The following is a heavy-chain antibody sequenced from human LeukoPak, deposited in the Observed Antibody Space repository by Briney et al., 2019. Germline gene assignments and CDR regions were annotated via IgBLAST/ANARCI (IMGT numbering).Heavy chain of an antibody. CDR3: ARGVIRAVAGQFDP. V-gene: IGHV1-69*04. CDR1: GGIFSSYA. D-gene: IGHD6-19*01. CDR2: IIPILGIA. Sequence: SVKVSCKASGGIFSSYAISWVRQAPGQGLEWMGRIIPILGIANYAQKFQGRVTITADKSTSTAYMELSSLRSEDTAVYYCARGVIRAVAGQFDPWGQGTLVTVSS. J-gene: IGHJ5*02.